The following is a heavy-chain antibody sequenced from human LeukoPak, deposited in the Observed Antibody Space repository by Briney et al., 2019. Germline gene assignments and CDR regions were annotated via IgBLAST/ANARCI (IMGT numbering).Heavy chain of an antibody. Sequence: ASVKVSCKASGYTFTSYYMHWVRQAPGQGVEWMGIINPSGGSTSHAQKFQGRVTMTRDTSTSTVYMELSSLRSEDTAVYYCAGGYSSGWCLIWGQGTLVTVSS. J-gene: IGHJ4*02. CDR1: GYTFTSYY. CDR2: INPSGGST. D-gene: IGHD6-19*01. CDR3: AGGYSSGWCLI. V-gene: IGHV1-46*01.